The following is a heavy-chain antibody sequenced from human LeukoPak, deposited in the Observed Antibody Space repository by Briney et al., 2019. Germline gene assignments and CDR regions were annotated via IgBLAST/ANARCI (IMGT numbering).Heavy chain of an antibody. CDR2: VKGDGRTT. CDR1: GFTFSSYA. V-gene: IGHV3-74*01. Sequence: GGSLRLSCEASGFTFSSYAMDWVRQAPGKGLVWVALVKGDGRTTIYADSVKGRFTISRDNTKNTLYLQMNSLRADDSGVYYCATGHSYGYDYWGQGVLVTVSS. CDR3: ATGHSYGYDY. J-gene: IGHJ4*02. D-gene: IGHD5-18*01.